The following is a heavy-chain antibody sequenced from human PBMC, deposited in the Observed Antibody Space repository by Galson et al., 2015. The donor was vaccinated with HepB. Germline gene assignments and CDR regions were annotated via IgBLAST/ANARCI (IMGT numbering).Heavy chain of an antibody. CDR1: GYTFTDYY. D-gene: IGHD3-22*01. J-gene: IGHJ3*02. CDR2: INPNSGGT. Sequence: SVKVSCKASGYTFTDYYIHWVRQAPGQGLEWMGRINPNSGGTNYAQKFQGRVTMTRDTSISTAYLELSSLRSEDTAVYYCASYYDSSGWVAFDIWGQGTMVTVSS. V-gene: IGHV1-2*06. CDR3: ASYYDSSGWVAFDI.